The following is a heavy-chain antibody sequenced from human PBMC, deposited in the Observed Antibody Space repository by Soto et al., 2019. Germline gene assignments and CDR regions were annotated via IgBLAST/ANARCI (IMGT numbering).Heavy chain of an antibody. CDR1: GGTFSSYA. Sequence: SLKVSCKASGGTFSSYAISWVRQAPGQGLEWMGGIIPIFGTANYAQKFQGRVTITADESTSTAYMELSSLRSEDTAVYYCARGGSGRYYYGSGSYYNRYDYGMDVWGQGPTGTVS. V-gene: IGHV1-69*13. CDR2: IIPIFGTA. D-gene: IGHD3-10*01. J-gene: IGHJ6*02. CDR3: ARGGSGRYYYGSGSYYNRYDYGMDV.